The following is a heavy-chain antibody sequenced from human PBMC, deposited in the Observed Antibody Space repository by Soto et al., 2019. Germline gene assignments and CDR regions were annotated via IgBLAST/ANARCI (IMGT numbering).Heavy chain of an antibody. J-gene: IGHJ6*02. Sequence: PVGSLRLSCAASGFTFSSYEMNWVRQAPGKGLEWVSYISSSGSTIYYADSVKGRFTISRDNAKNSLYLQMNSLRAEDMAVYYCARDGGSYLPTYPYYGMDVWGQGTTVTVSS. D-gene: IGHD1-26*01. CDR3: ARDGGSYLPTYPYYGMDV. CDR1: GFTFSSYE. V-gene: IGHV3-48*03. CDR2: ISSSGSTI.